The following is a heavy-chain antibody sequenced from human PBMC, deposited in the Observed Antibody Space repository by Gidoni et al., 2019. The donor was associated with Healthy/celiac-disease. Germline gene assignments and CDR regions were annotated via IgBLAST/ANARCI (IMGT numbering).Heavy chain of an antibody. CDR2: INHSGST. J-gene: IGHJ5*02. CDR1: GGSFSGYY. V-gene: IGHV4-34*01. Sequence: QVQLQQWGAGLLKPSETLSLTCAVYGGSFSGYYWSWIRQPPGKGLEWIGEINHSGSTNYNPSLKSRVTISVDTSKNQFSLKLSSVTAADTAVYYCARGRLGGGRGLDPWGQGTLVTVSS. D-gene: IGHD3-10*01. CDR3: ARGRLGGGRGLDP.